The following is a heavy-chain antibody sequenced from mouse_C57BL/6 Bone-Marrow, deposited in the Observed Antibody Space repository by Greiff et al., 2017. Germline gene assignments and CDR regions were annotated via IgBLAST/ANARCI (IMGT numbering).Heavy chain of an antibody. CDR2: MHPNGGSP. D-gene: IGHD2-4*01. Sequence: QVQLQQPGAELVKPGASVKLSCKASGYTFTNYWMHWVKQRPGQGLEWIGMMHPNGGSPDYNEKFKSEATLSVDKSSRTAYMELSSLTSEDSAVYYCAGSYDYDDYTMDYWGQGTAVTVSA. V-gene: IGHV1-64*01. J-gene: IGHJ4*01. CDR1: GYTFTNYW. CDR3: AGSYDYDDYTMDY.